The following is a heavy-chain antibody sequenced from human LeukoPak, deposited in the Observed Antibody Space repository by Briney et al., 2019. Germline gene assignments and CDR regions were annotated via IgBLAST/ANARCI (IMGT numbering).Heavy chain of an antibody. CDR1: GYTFTNYY. CDR2: IIPMSDTA. CDR3: AREDDTGRYMGDDAFDI. D-gene: IGHD1-26*01. V-gene: IGHV1-69*06. J-gene: IGHJ3*02. Sequence: SVKVSCKACGYTFTNYYIHWVRQAPGQGLEWMGGIIPMSDTAHYPQKFRGRLTITSDIPTSTVYMELSSLRSEDTAVYYCAREDDTGRYMGDDAFDIWGQGTMVTVSS.